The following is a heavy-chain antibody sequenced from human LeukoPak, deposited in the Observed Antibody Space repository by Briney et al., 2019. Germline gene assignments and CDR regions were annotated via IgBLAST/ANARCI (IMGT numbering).Heavy chain of an antibody. CDR3: ARGGMGIQLWSFDY. Sequence: ASVNVSCTASGYTFTSYYMQWVRQAPGQGLEWMGIMNPSGGSTSYAQKFRGRVTMTRDTSTSTVYLELSSLRSEDTGVYYCARGGMGIQLWSFDYWGQGTLVTVSS. D-gene: IGHD5-18*01. V-gene: IGHV1-46*01. J-gene: IGHJ4*02. CDR2: MNPSGGST. CDR1: GYTFTSYY.